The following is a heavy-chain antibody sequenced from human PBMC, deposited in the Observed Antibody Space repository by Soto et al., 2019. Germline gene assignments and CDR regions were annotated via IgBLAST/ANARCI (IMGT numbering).Heavy chain of an antibody. J-gene: IGHJ4*02. Sequence: QINLKESGPTVVKPTETLTLTCTFSGFSLTTSGVGVGWVRQSPGKAPEWLALIYWDDDKRYSTSLKSRLTITTDTSKTLVVLTMANVDPADAATYYCAHRLLRTAFGLVTSTAIYFDFWGQGTPVVVSS. CDR1: GFSLTTSGVG. D-gene: IGHD3-3*01. CDR2: IYWDDDK. CDR3: AHRLLRTAFGLVTSTAIYFDF. V-gene: IGHV2-5*02.